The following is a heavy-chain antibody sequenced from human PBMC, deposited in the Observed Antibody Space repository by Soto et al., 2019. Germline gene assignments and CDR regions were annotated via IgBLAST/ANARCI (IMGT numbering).Heavy chain of an antibody. Sequence: EVQLVESGGGLVQPGGSLRLSCAVSGFTFSTHAMNWVRQAPGKGLEWVAYIHGTRSIIYYADSVKGRFTISRDNAKNSLFLQMDSLRDEDTAVYDCARDARNADYDYCGQGTLVTVSS. D-gene: IGHD3-16*01. V-gene: IGHV3-48*02. CDR1: GFTFSTHA. CDR2: IHGTRSII. J-gene: IGHJ4*02. CDR3: ARDARNADYDY.